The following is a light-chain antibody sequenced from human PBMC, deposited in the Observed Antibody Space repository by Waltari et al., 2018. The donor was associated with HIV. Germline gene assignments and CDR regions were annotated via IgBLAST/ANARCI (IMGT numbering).Light chain of an antibody. V-gene: IGLV2-14*03. CDR1: MCDLTY. J-gene: IGLJ2*01. Sequence: QSAPTQPASVSGSPGPSITISCNNMCDLTYVSWYQQYPGKATKLLIYEISNRPSGISSRFSGSKSGDTASLTISGLQADDEADYFCTKYTSTNVLILFGGGTKVTVL. CDR3: TKYTSTNVLIL. CDR2: EIS.